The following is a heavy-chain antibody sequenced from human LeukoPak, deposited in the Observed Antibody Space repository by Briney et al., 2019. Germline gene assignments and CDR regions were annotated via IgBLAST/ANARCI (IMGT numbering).Heavy chain of an antibody. CDR1: RYTFTGYY. V-gene: IGHV1-2*02. J-gene: IGHJ6*03. D-gene: IGHD4-17*01. CDR3: ARIGGATVTTFRPYYYYMDV. Sequence: ASVKVSCKASRYTFTGYYMCWVRQAPGQGLEWMGWINPNSGGTNYAQKFQGRVTMTRDTSISTAYMELSRLRSDDTAVYYCARIGGATVTTFRPYYYYMDVWGKGTTVTVSS. CDR2: INPNSGGT.